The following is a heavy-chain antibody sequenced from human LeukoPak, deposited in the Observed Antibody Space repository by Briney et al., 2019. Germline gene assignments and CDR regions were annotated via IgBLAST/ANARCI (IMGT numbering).Heavy chain of an antibody. D-gene: IGHD5-24*01. CDR3: ARLPKRCLQSYFDY. CDR2: IYPGDSDT. V-gene: IGHV5-51*01. Sequence: GESLKISCKGSGYTFSSYWIGWVRQMPGKGLEWMGIIYPGDSDTKYSPSFQGQVTISADKSISTAYLQWSSLKASDTAMYYCARLPKRCLQSYFDYWGQGTLVTVSS. J-gene: IGHJ4*02. CDR1: GYTFSSYW.